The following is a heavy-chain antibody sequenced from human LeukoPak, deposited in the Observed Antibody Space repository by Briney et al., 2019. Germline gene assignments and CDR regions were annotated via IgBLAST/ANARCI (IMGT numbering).Heavy chain of an antibody. D-gene: IGHD5-18*01. J-gene: IGHJ3*02. CDR3: AKAGGYSYGYLMHANDAFDI. CDR2: ISSSSSYI. V-gene: IGHV3-21*04. CDR1: GFTFSSYS. Sequence: GGSLRLSCAASGFTFSSYSMNWVRQAPGKGLEWVSSISSSSSYIYYADSVKGRFTISRDNAKNTLYLQMNSLRAEDTAVYYCAKAGGYSYGYLMHANDAFDIWGQGTMVTVSS.